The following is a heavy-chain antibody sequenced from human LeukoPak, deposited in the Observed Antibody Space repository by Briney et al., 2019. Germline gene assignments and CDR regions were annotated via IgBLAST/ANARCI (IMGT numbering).Heavy chain of an antibody. J-gene: IGHJ4*02. Sequence: SETLSLTCTVSGGSISSYYWSWIRQPPGKGLEWIGYIYYSGSTNYNPSLKSRVTISVDTSKNQFSLKLSSVTAADTAVYYCARSPGVTPYYYWAQGTLVTVSS. CDR1: GGSISSYY. V-gene: IGHV4-59*08. D-gene: IGHD4-23*01. CDR3: ARSPGVTPYYY. CDR2: IYYSGST.